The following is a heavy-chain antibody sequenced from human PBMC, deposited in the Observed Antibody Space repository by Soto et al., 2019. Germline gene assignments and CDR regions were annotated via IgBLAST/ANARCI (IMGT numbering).Heavy chain of an antibody. Sequence: GGSLRLSCAVSGFTVSSNYMSWVRQAPGKGLEGVSVIYSGGYTAYGDSVKGRFTISRDNSKNTLYLQMNSLRAEDTAVYYCAKAWTSAPYWFDPWGQGTLVTVFS. V-gene: IGHV3-53*01. CDR2: IYSGGYT. CDR1: GFTVSSNY. CDR3: AKAWTSAPYWFDP. J-gene: IGHJ5*02.